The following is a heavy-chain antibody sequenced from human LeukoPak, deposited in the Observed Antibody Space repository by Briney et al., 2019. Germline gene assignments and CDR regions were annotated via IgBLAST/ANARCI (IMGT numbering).Heavy chain of an antibody. J-gene: IGHJ4*02. D-gene: IGHD3-22*01. Sequence: ETLSLTCTVSGGSISSSTYYWGWIRQPPGKGLEWIGSIYYRGSTYYNPSLKSRVTISVDTSKNQFSLKLISVTAADTAVYYCARGSYYYDSSGYRGLDYWGQGTLVTVSS. CDR1: GGSISSSTYY. CDR3: ARGSYYYDSSGYRGLDY. V-gene: IGHV4-39*07. CDR2: IYYRGST.